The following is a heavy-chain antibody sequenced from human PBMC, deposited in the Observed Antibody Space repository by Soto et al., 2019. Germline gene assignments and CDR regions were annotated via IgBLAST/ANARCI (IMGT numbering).Heavy chain of an antibody. Sequence: QVQLQQWGAGLLKPSETLSLTCAVYGGSFSGYYWSWIRQPPGKGLEWIGEINHSGSTNYNPSLNSRVTISVDTSNNPFSLKLSSVTAADTAVYYCARGPSIDCWSGYVTLDFDYWGQGTLVTVSS. CDR3: ARGPSIDCWSGYVTLDFDY. D-gene: IGHD3-3*01. CDR1: GGSFSGYY. V-gene: IGHV4-34*01. CDR2: INHSGST. J-gene: IGHJ4*02.